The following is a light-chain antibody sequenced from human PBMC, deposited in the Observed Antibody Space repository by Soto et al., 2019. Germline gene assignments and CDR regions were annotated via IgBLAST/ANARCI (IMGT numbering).Light chain of an antibody. CDR3: QQSYSTPRT. V-gene: IGKV1-5*01. J-gene: IGKJ1*01. CDR2: DAS. CDR1: QSFTRW. Sequence: DIQMTQSPSTVSASVGDRVTITCRASQSFTRWLAWYQQKPGKAPKLLIYDASNLEIGAPSRFSGSGSGTDFTLTISSLQPEDFATYYCQQSYSTPRTFGQGTKVDIK.